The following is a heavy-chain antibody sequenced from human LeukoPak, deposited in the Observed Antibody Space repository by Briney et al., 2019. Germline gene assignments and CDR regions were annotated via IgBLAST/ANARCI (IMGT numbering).Heavy chain of an antibody. D-gene: IGHD3-3*01. CDR3: AREGLEERAFDY. CDR1: GYTFTGYY. J-gene: IGHJ4*02. CDR2: VNPNSGGT. Sequence: ASVKVSCKASGYTFTGYYMHWVRQAPGQGLEWMGRVNPNSGGTNYAQKFQGRVTMTRDTSISTAYMELSRLRSDDTAVYYCAREGLEERAFDYWGQGTLVTVSS. V-gene: IGHV1-2*06.